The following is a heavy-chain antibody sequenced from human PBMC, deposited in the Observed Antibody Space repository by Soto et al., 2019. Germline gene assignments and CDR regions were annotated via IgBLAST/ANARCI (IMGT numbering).Heavy chain of an antibody. V-gene: IGHV4-4*02. J-gene: IGHJ2*01. D-gene: IGHD6-19*01. CDR2: IYHRGST. CDR3: ARLETRYSSFIDWYFDL. CDR1: GGSISSSNW. Sequence: QVQLQESGPGLVKPSGTLSLTCAVSGGSISSSNWWRWVRQPPGKGLEWIGEIYHRGSTNYNPSLKSRVTISVDKSKNQFYLKLSSVTAADTAVYYRARLETRYSSFIDWYFDLWGRGNLVSVSS.